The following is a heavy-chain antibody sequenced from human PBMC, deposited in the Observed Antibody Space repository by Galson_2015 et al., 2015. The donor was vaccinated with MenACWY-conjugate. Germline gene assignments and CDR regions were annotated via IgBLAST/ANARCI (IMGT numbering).Heavy chain of an antibody. D-gene: IGHD6-19*01. J-gene: IGHJ1*01. CDR3: VKAWYSRDWYSLYNFLFQH. CDR2: ISPSGSNT. CDR1: GFVFSSYP. V-gene: IGHV3-64D*09. Sequence: SLRLSCAASGFVFSSYPMRWVRQAPGEGLECISTISPSGSNTFYADSAKGRFSISGDNSKTTVYLHMSSLRPGDTAVYYCVKAWYSRDWYSLYNFLFQHWGQGTQVIVSS.